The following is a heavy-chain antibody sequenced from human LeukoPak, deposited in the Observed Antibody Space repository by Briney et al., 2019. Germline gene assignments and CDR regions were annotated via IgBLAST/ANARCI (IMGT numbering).Heavy chain of an antibody. V-gene: IGHV1-18*01. CDR1: GYTFTSYG. J-gene: IGHJ5*02. D-gene: IGHD6-19*01. Sequence: ASVKVSCKASGYTFTSYGISWVRQAPGQGLEWMGWISAYNGNTNYAQKLQGRVTMTTDTSTSTAYMELRSLRSDDTAVYYCASAVKVAGTSWFDPWGQGTLVTVSS. CDR2: ISAYNGNT. CDR3: ASAVKVAGTSWFDP.